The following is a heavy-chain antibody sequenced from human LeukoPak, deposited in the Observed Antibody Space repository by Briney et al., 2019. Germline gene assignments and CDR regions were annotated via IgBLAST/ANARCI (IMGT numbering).Heavy chain of an antibody. Sequence: GGSLRLSCAASGFTFSSYAMHWVRQAPGKGLEWVAVISYDGSNKYYADSVKGRFTISRDNSKNTLYLQMNSLRAEDTAAYYCAKSGGFSPYSTNRVFDYWGQGTLVTVSS. CDR3: AKSGGFSPYSTNRVFDY. CDR1: GFTFSSYA. V-gene: IGHV3-30-3*02. CDR2: ISYDGSNK. J-gene: IGHJ4*02. D-gene: IGHD6-13*01.